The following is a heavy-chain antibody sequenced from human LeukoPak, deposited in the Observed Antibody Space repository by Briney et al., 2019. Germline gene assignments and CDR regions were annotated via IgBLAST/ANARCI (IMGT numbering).Heavy chain of an antibody. CDR3: ARLGDGGYSYGVGY. Sequence: GESLKISSKGSGYSFTSYCINWVRQMRGKGLECMGRIDPSYSYTNYSPSFQGHVTISADKSISTAYLQWSSLKASDTAMYYCARLGDGGYSYGVGYWGQGTLVTVSS. V-gene: IGHV5-10-1*01. CDR1: GYSFTSYC. D-gene: IGHD5-18*01. CDR2: IDPSYSYT. J-gene: IGHJ4*02.